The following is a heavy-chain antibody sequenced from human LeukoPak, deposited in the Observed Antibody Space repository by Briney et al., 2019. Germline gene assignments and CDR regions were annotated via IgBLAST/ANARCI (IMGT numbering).Heavy chain of an antibody. D-gene: IGHD3-9*01. CDR1: GFTFSSYA. J-gene: IGHJ4*02. V-gene: IGHV3-30-3*01. Sequence: GGSLRLSCAASGFTFSSYAMHWVRQAPGKGLEWVAVISYDGSNKYYADSVKGRFTISRDNSKNTLYLQMNSLRAEDTAVYYCARDRHTYDILTGYDYWGQGTLVTVSS. CDR3: ARDRHTYDILTGYDY. CDR2: ISYDGSNK.